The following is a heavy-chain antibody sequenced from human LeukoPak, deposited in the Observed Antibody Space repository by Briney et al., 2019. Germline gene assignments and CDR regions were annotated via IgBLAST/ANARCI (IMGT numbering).Heavy chain of an antibody. CDR2: IGTAGDT. Sequence: GGSLRLSCAASGFTFSSYDMHWVRQATGKGLEWVSAIGTAGDTYYPGSVKGRFTISRENAMNSLYLQMNSLRAGDTAVYYCARAKGDSGGYYYLSWYFDLWGRGTLVTVSS. J-gene: IGHJ2*01. CDR3: ARAKGDSGGYYYLSWYFDL. CDR1: GFTFSSYD. V-gene: IGHV3-13*01. D-gene: IGHD3-22*01.